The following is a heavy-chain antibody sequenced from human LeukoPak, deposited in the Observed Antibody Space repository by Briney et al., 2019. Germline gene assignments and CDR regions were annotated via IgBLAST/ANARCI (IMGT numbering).Heavy chain of an antibody. CDR3: AKDYYDSSGYWYYFDY. J-gene: IGHJ4*02. D-gene: IGHD3-22*01. CDR1: GFTFSSYA. V-gene: IGHV3-23*01. CDR2: ISGSGGST. Sequence: PGESLRLSCAASGFTFSSYAMSWVRQAPGKGLEWVSAISGSGGSTHYADSVKGRFTISRDNSKNTLYLQMNSLRAEDTAVYYCAKDYYDSSGYWYYFDYWGQGTLVTVSS.